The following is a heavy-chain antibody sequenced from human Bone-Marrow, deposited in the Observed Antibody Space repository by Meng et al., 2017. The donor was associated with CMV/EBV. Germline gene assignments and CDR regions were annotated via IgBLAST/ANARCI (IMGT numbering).Heavy chain of an antibody. CDR1: RFTFSTYW. J-gene: IGHJ4*02. D-gene: IGHD3-3*01. CDR3: ARDRAWHDFWSGYYPY. CDR2: IKQDGSEK. V-gene: IGHV3-7*01. Sequence: GESLKISCAASRFTFSTYWMSWVRQAPGKGLEWVANIKQDGSEKYYVDSVKGRFTISRDNAKHSLYLQMNSLRAEDTAVYYCARDRAWHDFWSGYYPYSGQGMLVTVSS.